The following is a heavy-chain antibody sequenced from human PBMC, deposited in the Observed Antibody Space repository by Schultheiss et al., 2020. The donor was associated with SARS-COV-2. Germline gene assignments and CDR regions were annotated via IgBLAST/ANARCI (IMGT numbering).Heavy chain of an antibody. Sequence: GGSLRLSCAASGFTVSSNYMNWVRQAPGKGLEWVSSISSSSSYIYYADSVKGRFTISRDNSKNTLYLQMNSLRAEDTAVYYCARDLEAYCGGDCYSDYWGQGTLVTVSS. V-gene: IGHV3-21*01. CDR1: GFTVSSNY. CDR2: ISSSSSYI. D-gene: IGHD2-21*01. CDR3: ARDLEAYCGGDCYSDY. J-gene: IGHJ4*02.